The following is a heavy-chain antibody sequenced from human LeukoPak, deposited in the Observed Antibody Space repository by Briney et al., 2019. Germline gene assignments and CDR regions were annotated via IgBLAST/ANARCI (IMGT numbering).Heavy chain of an antibody. Sequence: ASETLSLTCTVSGDSMSSYYWTWIRQPPGKELEWIGSISYSGSTNYNPSLKSRVTMSIDTSKNQFSLKLNSVTAADTAVYYCARSGLVRGVSTWGQGTLDTVSS. V-gene: IGHV4-59*01. CDR2: ISYSGST. J-gene: IGHJ4*02. CDR3: ARSGLVRGVST. D-gene: IGHD3-10*01. CDR1: GDSMSSYY.